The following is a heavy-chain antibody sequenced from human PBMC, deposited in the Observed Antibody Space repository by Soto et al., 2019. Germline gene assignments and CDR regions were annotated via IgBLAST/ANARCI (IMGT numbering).Heavy chain of an antibody. J-gene: IGHJ5*02. D-gene: IGHD6-13*01. V-gene: IGHV4-31*03. CDR1: GGSISSNDFY. CDR2: IYYSGNT. Sequence: PSDTLSLSCIVSGGSISSNDFYWTWILQHPGKGLEWIGYIYYSGNTYYNPSLKSRVTILVDTSKNQFSLKVSSVTAADTAVYYCARLSGSWQSWFDPWGKGTLVTVSS. CDR3: ARLSGSWQSWFDP.